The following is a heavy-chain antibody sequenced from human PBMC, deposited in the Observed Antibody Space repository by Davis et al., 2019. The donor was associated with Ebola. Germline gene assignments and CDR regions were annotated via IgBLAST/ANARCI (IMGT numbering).Heavy chain of an antibody. V-gene: IGHV4-59*12. Sequence: MPSETLSLTCSVSGGSISSYYWSWIRQPPGKGLEWIGYIYKSGSTNYNPSFKSRVTISVDTSKNQLSLKLSSVTAADTAVYYCARAGSSGWYTTTMDVWGQGTTVTVSS. CDR2: IYKSGST. CDR3: ARAGSSGWYTTTMDV. CDR1: GGSISSYY. D-gene: IGHD6-19*01. J-gene: IGHJ6*02.